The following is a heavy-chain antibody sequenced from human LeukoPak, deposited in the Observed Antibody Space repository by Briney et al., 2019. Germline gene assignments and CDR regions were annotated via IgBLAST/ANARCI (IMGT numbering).Heavy chain of an antibody. D-gene: IGHD3-9*01. J-gene: IGHJ4*02. CDR2: ITTRSDYT. CDR3: ARGGTGSENDY. V-gene: IGHV3-21*01. CDR1: GFTFSSEA. Sequence: GGALRLSCAASGFTFSSEAMSWVRQAPGKGLEWISSITTRSDYTYYTDSVEGRFTISRDDAKNSLFLQMNSLRVEDTAIYYCARGGTGSENDYWGQGILVTVSS.